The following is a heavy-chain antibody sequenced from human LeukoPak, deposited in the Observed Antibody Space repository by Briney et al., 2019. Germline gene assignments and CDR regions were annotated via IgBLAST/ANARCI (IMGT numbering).Heavy chain of an antibody. Sequence: PGGSLRLSCAASGFTFSTYTMNWVRQAPGKGLEWVSSISSSSSYIYYADSVKGRFTISRDNAKNSLYLQMNSLRAEDTAVYYCASRYGSGSFYWGQGTLVTVSS. CDR2: ISSSSSYI. J-gene: IGHJ4*02. CDR1: GFTFSTYT. V-gene: IGHV3-21*01. CDR3: ASRYGSGSFY. D-gene: IGHD3-10*01.